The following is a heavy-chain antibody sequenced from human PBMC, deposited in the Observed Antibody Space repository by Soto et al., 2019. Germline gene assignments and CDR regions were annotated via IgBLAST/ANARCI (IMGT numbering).Heavy chain of an antibody. J-gene: IGHJ4*02. D-gene: IGHD4-17*01. V-gene: IGHV4-39*01. CDR1: GGSISSSSYY. Sequence: SETLSLTCTVSGGSISSSSYYWGWIRQPPGKGLEWIGSIYYSGSTYYNPSLKSRVTISVDTSKNQFSLKLSSVTAADTAVYYCQGRGTTGANFDYWGQGTLVTVSS. CDR3: QGRGTTGANFDY. CDR2: IYYSGST.